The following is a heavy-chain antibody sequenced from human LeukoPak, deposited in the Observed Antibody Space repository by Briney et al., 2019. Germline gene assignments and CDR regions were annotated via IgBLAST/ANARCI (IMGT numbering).Heavy chain of an antibody. CDR2: IRYDGSNK. CDR3: AKDFGVPTITMIVVDSYYFDY. D-gene: IGHD3-22*01. CDR1: GFTFSSYG. V-gene: IGHV3-30*02. J-gene: IGHJ4*02. Sequence: PGGSLRLSCAASGFTFSSYGMHWVRQAPGKGLEWVAFIRYDGSNKYYADSVKGRFTISRDNSKNTLYLQMNSLRAEDTAVYYCAKDFGVPTITMIVVDSYYFDYWGQGTLVTVSS.